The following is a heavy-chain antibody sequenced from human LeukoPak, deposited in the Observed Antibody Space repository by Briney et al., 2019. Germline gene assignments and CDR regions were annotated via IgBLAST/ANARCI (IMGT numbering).Heavy chain of an antibody. J-gene: IGHJ5*02. CDR1: GFSFSIHG. V-gene: IGHV3-33*01. Sequence: PGGSLRLSCAASGFSFSIHGMHWVRQAPGKGLEWVAIIWNDGSNKYHADSVKGRFTISRDNSKNTLYLQMNSLTAEDTAVYYFARDEFSKGHQLVPPGSWGQGTLVIVSS. CDR2: IWNDGSNK. D-gene: IGHD6-13*01. CDR3: ARDEFSKGHQLVPPGS.